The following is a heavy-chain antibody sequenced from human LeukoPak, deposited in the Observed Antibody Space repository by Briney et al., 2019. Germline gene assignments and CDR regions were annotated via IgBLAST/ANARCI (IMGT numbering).Heavy chain of an antibody. V-gene: IGHV1-69*04. D-gene: IGHD5-12*01. CDR1: GGTFSSYA. CDR2: IIPILGIA. Sequence: GSSVKVSCKASGGTFSSYAISWVRQAPGQGLEWMGRIIPILGIATYAQKFQGRVTITADKSTSTAYMELSSLRSEDTAVYYCAISGYSGYADYWGQGTLVTVSS. J-gene: IGHJ4*02. CDR3: AISGYSGYADY.